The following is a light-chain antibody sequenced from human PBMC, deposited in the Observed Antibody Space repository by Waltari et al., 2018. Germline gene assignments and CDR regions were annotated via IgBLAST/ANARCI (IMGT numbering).Light chain of an antibody. V-gene: IGLV2-14*03. CDR3: NSYTSSSTRV. CDR2: DVS. Sequence: QSALTQPASVSGSPGQSITISCTGTSSDIGTYDYVSWYQQYPGEAPKLMIFDVSNRPSGFSHRFSGSKSGNTASLTISGLQAEDEADYYCNSYTSSSTRVFGTGTKVTVL. J-gene: IGLJ1*01. CDR1: SSDIGTYDY.